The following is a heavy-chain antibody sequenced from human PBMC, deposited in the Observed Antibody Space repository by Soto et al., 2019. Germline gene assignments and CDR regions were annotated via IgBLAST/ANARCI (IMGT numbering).Heavy chain of an antibody. CDR2: MHYSGNT. J-gene: IGHJ4*02. V-gene: IGHV4-39*01. D-gene: IGHD3-16*01. Sequence: PSEPMAFTCAVSGESIISDRDYWAWIRQPPGKGVEWIGNMHYSGNTYQNPSLKSRVTIFVDTSKNQFSLHLSSVTAADTAVYYCARHGGNKFDYWGQGTLVTSPQ. CDR3: ARHGGNKFDY. CDR1: GESIISDRDY.